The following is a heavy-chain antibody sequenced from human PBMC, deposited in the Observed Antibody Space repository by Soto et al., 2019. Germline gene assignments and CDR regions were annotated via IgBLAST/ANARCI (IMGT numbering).Heavy chain of an antibody. CDR1: GDSVSSDITS. V-gene: IGHV6-1*01. Sequence: QGQLQQSGPGLVKPSQTLSLTCAISGDSVSSDITSWNWIRQSPSRGLEWLGRTYYRSKWFQDYAASWKSPITINPDTSKNQFPLELNSKNPEDTAVYYCARGNALDVWGQGTVVTVSS. J-gene: IGHJ3*01. D-gene: IGHD3-10*01. CDR3: ARGNALDV. CDR2: TYYRSKWFQ.